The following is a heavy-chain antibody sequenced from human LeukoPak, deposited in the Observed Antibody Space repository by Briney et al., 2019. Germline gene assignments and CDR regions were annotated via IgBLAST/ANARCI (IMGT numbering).Heavy chain of an antibody. V-gene: IGHV3-23*01. CDR3: AVPSIAARLGDY. J-gene: IGHJ4*02. Sequence: GGSLRLSCAASGFTFSSYAMSWVRQAPGKGLEWVLAISGSGGSTYYADSVKGRFTISRDNSKNTLYLQMNSLRAEDTAVYYCAVPSIAARLGDYWGQGTLVTVSS. CDR1: GFTFSSYA. D-gene: IGHD6-6*01. CDR2: ISGSGGST.